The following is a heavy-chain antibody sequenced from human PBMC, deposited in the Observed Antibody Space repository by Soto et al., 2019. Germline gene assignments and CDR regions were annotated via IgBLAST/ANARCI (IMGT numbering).Heavy chain of an antibody. D-gene: IGHD2-21*01. CDR1: GYTFTDYF. V-gene: IGHV1-2*02. Sequence: ASVKVSCKASGYTFTDYFIHWVRQAPGQGLEWIGWINPYSGGADLSQKFQGRVTMTRDTSISTAYMEVSSLRSDDTAVFYCAILMHYSHSGGSSHSGFDMWGQGTLVTVSS. CDR3: AILMHYSHSGGSSHSGFDM. CDR2: INPYSGGA. J-gene: IGHJ3*02.